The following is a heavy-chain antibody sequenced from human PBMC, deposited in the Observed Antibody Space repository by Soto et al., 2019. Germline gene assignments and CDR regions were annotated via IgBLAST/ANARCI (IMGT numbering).Heavy chain of an antibody. CDR2: IYHDGST. V-gene: IGHV4-4*02. J-gene: IGHJ1*01. CDR3: ASKNYDDSVTPLQF. D-gene: IGHD3-22*01. Sequence: SHTCAVSSASISSTNSWKWARQPPGKGLEWIGEIYHDGSTNYSPSLKSRVTISVDKSKNQFSLNLMSVTAADTAVYYCASKNYDDSVTPLQFWGQGTLVTVSS. CDR1: SASISSTNS.